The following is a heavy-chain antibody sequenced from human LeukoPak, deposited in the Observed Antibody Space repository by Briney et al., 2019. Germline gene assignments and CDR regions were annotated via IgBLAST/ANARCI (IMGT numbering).Heavy chain of an antibody. V-gene: IGHV4-59*01. Sequence: PSETLSLTCTVSGGSISSYYWSWIRQPPGKGLEWIGYIYYSGSANYNPSLKSRVTISVDTSKNQFSLKLSSVTAADTAVYYCARGITWFDPWGQGTLVTVSS. CDR3: ARGITWFDP. J-gene: IGHJ5*02. CDR2: IYYSGSA. D-gene: IGHD3-10*01. CDR1: GGSISSYY.